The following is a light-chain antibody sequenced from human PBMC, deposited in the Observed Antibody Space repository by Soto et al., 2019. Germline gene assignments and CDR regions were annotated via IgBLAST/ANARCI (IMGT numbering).Light chain of an antibody. V-gene: IGKV1-27*01. CDR3: QKYNSV. CDR1: QGISNY. CDR2: AAS. Sequence: DIQMTQSPSSLSASVGDRVTITCRASQGISNYLAWYQQKPGKVPKLLIYAASTLQSGVSSRFSGSGSGTDFTLTISSLQSEDVATYYCQKYNSVFGQGTKVEIK. J-gene: IGKJ1*01.